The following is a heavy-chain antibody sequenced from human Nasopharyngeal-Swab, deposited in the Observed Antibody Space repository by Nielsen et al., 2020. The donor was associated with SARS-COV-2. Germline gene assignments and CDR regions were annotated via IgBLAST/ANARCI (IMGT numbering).Heavy chain of an antibody. CDR2: ISYGGST. J-gene: IGHJ5*01. V-gene: IGHV4-59*13. D-gene: IGHD3-22*01. Sequence: SETLSLTCTVSGGSISSYYWSWIRQPPGKGLDWIGYISYGGSTNYNPSLRSRVTISVDTSKSQFSLKLTSVTAADTAVYYCARGLYDGSGLLDSWGHGTLVTVSS. CDR3: ARGLYDGSGLLDS. CDR1: GGSISSYY.